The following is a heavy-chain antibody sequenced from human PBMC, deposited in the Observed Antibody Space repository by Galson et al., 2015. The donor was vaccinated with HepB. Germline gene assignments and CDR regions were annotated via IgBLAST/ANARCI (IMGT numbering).Heavy chain of an antibody. CDR3: SGYYDSSGYYFEYFQH. Sequence: SLRLSCAASGFTFSSYSMNWVRQAPGKGLEWVSYISSSSSTIYYADSVKGRFTISRDNAKNSLYLQMNSLRAEDTAVYYCSGYYDSSGYYFEYFQHWGQGTLVTVSS. CDR1: GFTFSSYS. V-gene: IGHV3-48*04. J-gene: IGHJ1*01. D-gene: IGHD3-22*01. CDR2: ISSSSSTI.